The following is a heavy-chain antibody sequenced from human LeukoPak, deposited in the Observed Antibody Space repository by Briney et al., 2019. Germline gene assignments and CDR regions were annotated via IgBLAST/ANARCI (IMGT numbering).Heavy chain of an antibody. J-gene: IGHJ4*02. CDR3: ARDSDIVVVPAAIGRGFFDY. CDR1: GFTFSSYA. D-gene: IGHD2-2*01. Sequence: GGSLRLSCAASGFTFSSYAMHWVRQAPGKGLEWVAVISYDGSNKYYADSVKGRFTISRDNSKNTLYLQMNSLRAEDTAVYYCARDSDIVVVPAAIGRGFFDYWGQGTLVTVSS. V-gene: IGHV3-30-3*01. CDR2: ISYDGSNK.